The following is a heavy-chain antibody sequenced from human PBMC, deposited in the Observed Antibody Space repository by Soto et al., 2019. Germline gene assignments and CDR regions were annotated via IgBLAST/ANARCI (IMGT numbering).Heavy chain of an antibody. CDR3: AKGSIVAGAIRYDLDY. Sequence: EVQLLNSGGGLVQPGGSLRLSCAASGFTFSNYDMNWVRQAPGKGLEWVSAISGRGSSTYYADSVKGRFTISRDDSKNTEYMQMNSLRAEDTAVYYWAKGSIVAGAIRYDLDYWGQGTMVTVSS. V-gene: IGHV3-23*01. CDR1: GFTFSNYD. D-gene: IGHD2-2*01. J-gene: IGHJ4*02. CDR2: ISGRGSST.